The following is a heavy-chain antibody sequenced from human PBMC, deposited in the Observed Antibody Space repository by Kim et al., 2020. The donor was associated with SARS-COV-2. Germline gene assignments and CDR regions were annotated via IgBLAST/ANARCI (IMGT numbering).Heavy chain of an antibody. Sequence: SETLSLTCAVYGGSFSGYYWSWIRQPPGKGLEWIGEINHSGSTNYNPSLKSRVTISVDTSKNQFSLKLSSVTAADTAVYYCARARNHLRYYYGSGSSRRGWFDPWGQGTLVAVS. J-gene: IGHJ5*02. D-gene: IGHD3-10*01. CDR1: GGSFSGYY. V-gene: IGHV4-34*01. CDR3: ARARNHLRYYYGSGSSRRGWFDP. CDR2: INHSGST.